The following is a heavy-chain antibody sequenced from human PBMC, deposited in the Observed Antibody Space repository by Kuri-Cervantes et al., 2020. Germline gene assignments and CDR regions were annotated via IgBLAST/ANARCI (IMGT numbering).Heavy chain of an antibody. CDR2: INPNSGGT. D-gene: IGHD4-23*01. J-gene: IGHJ4*02. V-gene: IGHV1-2*02. Sequence: ASVKVSCKASGYTFSDYYMYWIRQAPGRGLEWMGWINPNSGGTNYAQKFQGRVTMTWDTSISTAYMELSRLRSDDTAVYYCARVSSLRWKRGDYWGQGTLVTVSS. CDR1: GYTFSDYY. CDR3: ARVSSLRWKRGDY.